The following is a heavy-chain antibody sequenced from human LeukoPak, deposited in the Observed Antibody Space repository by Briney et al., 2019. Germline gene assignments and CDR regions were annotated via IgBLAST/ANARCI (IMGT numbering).Heavy chain of an antibody. CDR2: ISSSADST. CDR1: GFTFSSHA. Sequence: GGSLRLSCEASGFTFSSHAMSWVRQAPGKGLAWVSVISSSADSTYYADSVKGRFTISRDNSKNTLFLQMNSLRAEDTAVYYCAKPLEKYTYGGNFDYWGQGILVTVSS. J-gene: IGHJ4*02. V-gene: IGHV3-23*01. CDR3: AKPLEKYTYGGNFDY. D-gene: IGHD4-23*01.